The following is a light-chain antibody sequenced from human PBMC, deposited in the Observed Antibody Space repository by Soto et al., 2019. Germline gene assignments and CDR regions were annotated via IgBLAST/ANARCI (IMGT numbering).Light chain of an antibody. CDR2: DAS. V-gene: IGKV1-39*01. CDR3: QQTYIAPAT. CDR1: QSISNC. Sequence: DIQMTQSPSSLSASVGDRVTITCRASQSISNCLSWFQQKPGQAPKLLIYDASSLQSGVPSRFSGSGSGTDFILTIDSLQPEDFATYYCQQTYIAPATFGQGTKVGVK. J-gene: IGKJ1*01.